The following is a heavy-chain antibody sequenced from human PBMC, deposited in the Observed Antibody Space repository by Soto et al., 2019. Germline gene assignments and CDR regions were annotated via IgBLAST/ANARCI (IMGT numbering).Heavy chain of an antibody. J-gene: IGHJ4*02. CDR1: GYSISSSNW. V-gene: IGHV4-28*03. CDR3: ARAYCSSTSCYAGKYYFDY. CDR2: IYYSGST. Sequence: QVQLQESGPGLVKPSDTLSLTCAVSGYSISSSNWWGWIRQPPGKGLEWIGYIYYSGSTYYNPSLKRRVTMSVDTSKNQFSLKLSSVTAVDTAVYYCARAYCSSTSCYAGKYYFDYWGQGTLVTVSS. D-gene: IGHD2-2*01.